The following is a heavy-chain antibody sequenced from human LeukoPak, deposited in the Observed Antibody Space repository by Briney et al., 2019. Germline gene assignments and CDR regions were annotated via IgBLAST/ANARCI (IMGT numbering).Heavy chain of an antibody. D-gene: IGHD3-22*01. V-gene: IGHV3-33*01. CDR3: ARGPGEDYYDSSGYLFDY. CDR2: IWYDGSNK. CDR1: GFTFSSYG. Sequence: GRSLRLSCAASGFTFSSYGMHWVRQAPGKGLEWVAVIWYDGSNKYYADSVKGRFTISRDNSKNTLYLQMNSLRAEDTAVYYCARGPGEDYYDSSGYLFDYWGQGTLVTVSS. J-gene: IGHJ4*02.